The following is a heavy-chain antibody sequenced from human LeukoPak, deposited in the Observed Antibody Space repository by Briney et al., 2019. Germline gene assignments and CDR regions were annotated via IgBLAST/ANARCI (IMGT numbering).Heavy chain of an antibody. CDR2: IYYSGST. CDR1: GGSISSHY. Sequence: SETLSLTCTVSGGSISSHYWSWIRQPPGKGLEWIGYIYYSGSTNYNPSLKSRVTISVDTSKNQFSLKLSSVTAADTAVYYCARRPWYSGYDYRWVWFDPWGQGTLVTVSS. D-gene: IGHD5-12*01. J-gene: IGHJ5*02. CDR3: ARRPWYSGYDYRWVWFDP. V-gene: IGHV4-59*08.